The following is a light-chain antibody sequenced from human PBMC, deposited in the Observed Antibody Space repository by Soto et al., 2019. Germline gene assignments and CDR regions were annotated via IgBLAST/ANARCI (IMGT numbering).Light chain of an antibody. CDR2: LAS. Sequence: DIKMTQSPSTLSESVGDRVTITCRASQSISSWLAWYQQKPGKAPKLLIYLASSLESGVPSRFSGSGSGTEFTLSISNLRPDDFATYFCQQYNSYPWTFGQGTKVEIK. CDR1: QSISSW. V-gene: IGKV1-5*03. J-gene: IGKJ1*01. CDR3: QQYNSYPWT.